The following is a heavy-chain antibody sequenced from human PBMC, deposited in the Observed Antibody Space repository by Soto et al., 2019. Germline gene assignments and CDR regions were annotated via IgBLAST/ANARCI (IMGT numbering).Heavy chain of an antibody. Sequence: AASVKVSCKASGGTFSSYAISWVRQAPGQGLEWMGGTIPIFGTANYAQKFQGRVTITADESTSTAYMELSSLRSEDTAVYYCARDRRATITYYYYGMDVWGQGTTVTVSS. D-gene: IGHD5-12*01. CDR3: ARDRRATITYYYYGMDV. CDR2: TIPIFGTA. V-gene: IGHV1-69*13. J-gene: IGHJ6*02. CDR1: GGTFSSYA.